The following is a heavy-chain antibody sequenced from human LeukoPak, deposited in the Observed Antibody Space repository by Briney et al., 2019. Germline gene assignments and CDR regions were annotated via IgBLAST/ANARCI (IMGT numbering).Heavy chain of an antibody. CDR2: IYYSGST. D-gene: IGHD3-10*01. J-gene: IGHJ5*02. CDR3: ARLARAMVRRGNWFDP. V-gene: IGHV4-39*01. CDR1: GVSISSSSYY. Sequence: SETLSLTCTVSGVSISSSSYYWGCIRQPPGKGLEWIGSIYYSGSTYYNPSLKSRVTISVDTSKNQFSLKLSSVTAADTAVYYCARLARAMVRRGNWFDPWGQGTLVTVSS.